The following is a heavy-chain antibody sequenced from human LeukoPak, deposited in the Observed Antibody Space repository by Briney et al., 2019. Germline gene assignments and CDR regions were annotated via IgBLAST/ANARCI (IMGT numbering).Heavy chain of an antibody. CDR1: GVSIRSYY. D-gene: IGHD2-2*01. J-gene: IGHJ4*02. V-gene: IGHV4-59*01. CDR3: AGGYGSSWSFDH. Sequence: PSETLSLTCTVSGVSIRSYYWNWVRQSPGRGLEWIGYMHHSGSSHYNPFLKSRVTISVDTSKNHFSLKLNSVTAADPAVYYCAGGYGSSWSFDHWGQGTLVTVSS. CDR2: MHHSGSS.